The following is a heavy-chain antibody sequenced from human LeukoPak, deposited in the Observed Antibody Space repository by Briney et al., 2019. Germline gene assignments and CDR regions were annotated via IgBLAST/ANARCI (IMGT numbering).Heavy chain of an antibody. CDR1: GFTFSSYG. D-gene: IGHD3-10*01. CDR3: AKGHGNYYYGSGSYSYYFDY. CDR2: ISYDGSNK. Sequence: LPGGSLRLSCAASGFTFSSYGMHWVRQAPGKGLEWVAVISYDGSNKYYADSVKGRFTISRDNSKNTLYLQMNSLRAEDTAVYYCAKGHGNYYYGSGSYSYYFDYWGQGTLVTVSS. J-gene: IGHJ4*02. V-gene: IGHV3-30*18.